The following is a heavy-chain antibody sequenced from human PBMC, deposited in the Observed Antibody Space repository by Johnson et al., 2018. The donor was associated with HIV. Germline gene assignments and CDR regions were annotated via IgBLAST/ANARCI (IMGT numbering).Heavy chain of an antibody. D-gene: IGHD1-26*01. J-gene: IGHJ3*02. CDR3: ARDSVNLVGGAFDI. V-gene: IGHV3-66*01. CDR2: IYASGDT. Sequence: EVQLVESGGDLVQPGGSLRLSCAASGFTVSNNYVSWVRQAPGKGLEWVSVIYASGDTYYADSVKGRFTISRDNSKNTLYLQMNSLRAEDTAVYYCARDSVNLVGGAFDILGQGTMVPVSS. CDR1: GFTVSNNY.